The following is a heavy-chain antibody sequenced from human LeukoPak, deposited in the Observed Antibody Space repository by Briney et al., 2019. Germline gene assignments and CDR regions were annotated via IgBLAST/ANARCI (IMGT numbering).Heavy chain of an antibody. V-gene: IGHV4-31*11. Sequence: SETLSLTCAVYGGSFSGYYWSWIRQHPGKGLEWIGYIYYSGSTYYNPSLKSRVTISVDTSKNQFSLKLSSVTAADTAVYYCARVVDTATVIDYWGQGTLVTVSS. J-gene: IGHJ4*02. CDR2: IYYSGST. D-gene: IGHD5-18*01. CDR1: GGSFSGYY. CDR3: ARVVDTATVIDY.